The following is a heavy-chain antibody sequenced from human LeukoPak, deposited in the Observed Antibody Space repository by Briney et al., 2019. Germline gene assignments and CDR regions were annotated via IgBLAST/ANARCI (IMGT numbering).Heavy chain of an antibody. CDR2: ISGSGGST. CDR3: AKGPRIVVVTGFDY. Sequence: PGGSLRLSCAASGFTCSSYAMSWVRQAPGKGLEWVSAISGSGGSTYYTDSVKGRFTISRDNSKNTPYLQMNSLRAENTAVYYCAKGPRIVVVTGFDYWGQGTLVTVSS. CDR1: GFTCSSYA. D-gene: IGHD3-22*01. V-gene: IGHV3-23*01. J-gene: IGHJ4*02.